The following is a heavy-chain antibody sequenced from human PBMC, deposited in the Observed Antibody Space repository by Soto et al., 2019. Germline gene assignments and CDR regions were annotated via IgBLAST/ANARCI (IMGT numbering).Heavy chain of an antibody. CDR3: AKSIAAAGTNYGMDV. D-gene: IGHD6-13*01. J-gene: IGHJ6*02. CDR2: ISGSGGST. V-gene: IGHV3-23*01. Sequence: EVQLLESGGGLVQPGGSLRLSCAASGFTFSSYAMSWVRQAPGKGLEWVSAISGSGGSTYYADSVKGRFTISRGNSKNTLYLQMNSLRAEDTAVYYCAKSIAAAGTNYGMDVWGQGTTVTVSS. CDR1: GFTFSSYA.